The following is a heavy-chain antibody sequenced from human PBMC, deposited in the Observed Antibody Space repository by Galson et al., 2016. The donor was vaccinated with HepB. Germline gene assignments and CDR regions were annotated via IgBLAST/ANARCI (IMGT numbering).Heavy chain of an antibody. CDR3: ARVEKAAACV. V-gene: IGHV4-59*01. Sequence: SETLSLTCTVSGGSISTYYWSWIRQPPGQGLEWIGYIYYSGGTNYNPSLKSRVTISLDTSKNQFSLKLSSVTAADTAVYYCARVEKAAACVWGQGTLVTVSS. CDR2: IYYSGGT. D-gene: IGHD6-13*01. CDR1: GGSISTYY. J-gene: IGHJ4*02.